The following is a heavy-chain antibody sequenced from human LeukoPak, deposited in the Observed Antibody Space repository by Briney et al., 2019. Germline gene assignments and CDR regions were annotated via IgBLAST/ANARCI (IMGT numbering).Heavy chain of an antibody. Sequence: PSETLSLTCAVYGGSFSGYYWSWIRQPPGKGLEWIGEINHSGCTNYNPSLKSRVTISVDTSKNQFSLKLSSVTAADTAVYYCARGRRTYSSGWYGTFDYWGQGTLVTVSS. J-gene: IGHJ4*02. V-gene: IGHV4-34*01. D-gene: IGHD6-19*01. CDR1: GGSFSGYY. CDR3: ARGRRTYSSGWYGTFDY. CDR2: INHSGCT.